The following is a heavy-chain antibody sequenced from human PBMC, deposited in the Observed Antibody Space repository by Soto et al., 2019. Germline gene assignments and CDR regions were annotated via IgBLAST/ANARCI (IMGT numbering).Heavy chain of an antibody. Sequence: SETLSLTCTVSGGSISSGGYYWSWIRQHPGKGLEWIGYIYYSGSTYYNPSLKSRVTISVDTSKNQFSLKLSSVTAADTAVYYCARDRAMYNWNYGPSSSDYYYYMYVWGKGTTVTVSS. CDR2: IYYSGST. J-gene: IGHJ6*03. D-gene: IGHD1-7*01. CDR3: ARDRAMYNWNYGPSSSDYYYYMYV. V-gene: IGHV4-31*03. CDR1: GGSISSGGYY.